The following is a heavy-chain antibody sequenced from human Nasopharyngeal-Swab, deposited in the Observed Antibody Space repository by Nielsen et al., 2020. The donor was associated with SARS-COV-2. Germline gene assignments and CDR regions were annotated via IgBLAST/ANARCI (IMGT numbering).Heavy chain of an antibody. V-gene: IGHV3-21*01. CDR2: ISSSGGYI. J-gene: IGHJ4*02. CDR1: GFTFSSYS. CDR3: AREVNGYYDY. D-gene: IGHD3-9*01. Sequence: GESLKISCAASGFTFSSYSMNWVRQAPGKGLEWVSSISSSGGYIYYADSMKGRFTISRDNAKNSLYLQMNSLRAEDTAVYYRAREVNGYYDYWGQGTLVTVSS.